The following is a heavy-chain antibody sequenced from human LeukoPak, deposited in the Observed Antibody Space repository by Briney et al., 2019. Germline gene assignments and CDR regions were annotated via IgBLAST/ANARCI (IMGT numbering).Heavy chain of an antibody. Sequence: GASLKVSCKASGYTFTSYYMHWVREAPGQGLEWMGIINTSGCSTSYAQKFQGRVTMTRDMSTSTVYMELSSLRSEDTAVYYCARDTLYSGIVTMVRAVTRRWFDPWGQGTLVTVSS. CDR1: GYTFTSYY. CDR2: INTSGCST. J-gene: IGHJ5*02. D-gene: IGHD3-10*01. CDR3: ARDTLYSGIVTMVRAVTRRWFDP. V-gene: IGHV1-46*01.